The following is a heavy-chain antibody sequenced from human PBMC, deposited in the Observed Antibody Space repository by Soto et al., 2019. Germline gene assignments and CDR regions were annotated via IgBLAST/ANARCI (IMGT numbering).Heavy chain of an antibody. CDR2: INSGGST. CDR1: GFTFSSYA. CDR3: ATLAEVVATWNGFDI. Sequence: VQVLESGGGLVQPGGSLRLSCAASGFTFSSYAMSWVRQVSGKGLEWVSAINSGGSTYYTDSVKGRFTISRDSSKNTVYLQMNSLRAEDSAVYYCATLAEVVATWNGFDIWGEGTLVTVSS. V-gene: IGHV3-23*01. J-gene: IGHJ3*02. D-gene: IGHD2-15*01.